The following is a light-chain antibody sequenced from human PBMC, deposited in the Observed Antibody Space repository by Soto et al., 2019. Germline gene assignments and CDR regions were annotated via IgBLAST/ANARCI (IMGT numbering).Light chain of an antibody. Sequence: DIQLTQSPSFLSASVGDRVTITCRASQDISSYLTWYQQRPGKVPRFLTHSASTLQSGVPSRFGATGSGTTFTLTISSRQPEDIAAYYCQQLNRFPRTFGQGTKVEV. V-gene: IGKV1-9*01. CDR3: QQLNRFPRT. CDR2: SAS. CDR1: QDISSY. J-gene: IGKJ1*01.